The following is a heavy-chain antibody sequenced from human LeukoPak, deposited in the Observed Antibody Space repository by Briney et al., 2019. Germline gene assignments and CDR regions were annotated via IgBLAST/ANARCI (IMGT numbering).Heavy chain of an antibody. Sequence: PSETLSLTCAVYGGSFSGYYWSWIRQPPGKGLEWIGEINHSGSTNYNPSLKSRVTMSLDMSKNQFSLKLNSVTAADTAVYYCARVQPMFISRPHFDSWGQGTLVTVSS. V-gene: IGHV4-34*01. D-gene: IGHD6-13*01. CDR2: INHSGST. J-gene: IGHJ4*02. CDR1: GGSFSGYY. CDR3: ARVQPMFISRPHFDS.